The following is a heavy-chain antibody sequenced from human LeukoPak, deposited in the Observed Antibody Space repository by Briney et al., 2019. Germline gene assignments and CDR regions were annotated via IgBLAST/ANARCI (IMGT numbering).Heavy chain of an antibody. CDR2: IYYSGST. D-gene: IGHD6-19*01. CDR1: GASISSSSYY. J-gene: IGHJ5*02. V-gene: IGHV4-39*01. Sequence: SQTLSLTCTVSGASISSSSYYWGWLRQPPGKGLEWIGSIYYSGSTYYNPSLKSRVTISVDTSKNQFSLKLSSVTAADTAVYYCARVIAVAGLGWFDPWGQGTLVTVSS. CDR3: ARVIAVAGLGWFDP.